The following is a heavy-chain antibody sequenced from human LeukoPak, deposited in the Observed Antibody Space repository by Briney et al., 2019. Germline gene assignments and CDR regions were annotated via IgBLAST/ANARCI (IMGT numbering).Heavy chain of an antibody. D-gene: IGHD3-10*01. CDR1: GGSISSYY. J-gene: IGHJ4*02. Sequence: SETLSLTCTVSGGSISSYYWSWIRQPPGKGLEWIGYIYYSGSTNYNPSLKSRVTISVDTSKNQFSLKLSSVTAADTAAYYCARVGMVTSYFDYWGQGTLVTVSS. CDR2: IYYSGST. CDR3: ARVGMVTSYFDY. V-gene: IGHV4-59*12.